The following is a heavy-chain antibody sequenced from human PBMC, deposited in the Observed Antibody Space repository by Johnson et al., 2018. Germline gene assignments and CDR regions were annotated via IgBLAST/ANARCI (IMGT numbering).Heavy chain of an antibody. CDR3: SRYDFWSGYYYYGMDV. D-gene: IGHD3-3*01. J-gene: IGHJ6*02. CDR2: IWYDGSNK. CDR1: GFTFSSYG. Sequence: VQLVESGGGVVQPGRSPRLSCAASGFTFSSYGMHWVRQAPGKGLEWVAVIWYDGSNKYYADSVKGRFTISRDNSKNTLYLQMNSLRAEDTAVYYCSRYDFWSGYYYYGMDVWGQGTTVTVSS. V-gene: IGHV3-33*01.